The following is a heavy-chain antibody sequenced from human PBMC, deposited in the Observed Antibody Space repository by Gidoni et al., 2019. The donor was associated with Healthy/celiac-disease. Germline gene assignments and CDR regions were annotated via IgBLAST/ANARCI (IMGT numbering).Heavy chain of an antibody. CDR2: ISWNSGSI. V-gene: IGHV3-9*01. CDR1: GFTFDDYA. J-gene: IGHJ3*02. D-gene: IGHD5-18*01. Sequence: EVQLVESGGGLVQPGRSLRLSCAASGFTFDDYAMHWVRQAPGKGLEWVSGISWNSGSIGYADSVKGRFTISRDNAKNSLYLQMNSLRAEDTALYYCAKDNLVTRGYSSLANHAFDIWGQGTMVTVSS. CDR3: AKDNLVTRGYSSLANHAFDI.